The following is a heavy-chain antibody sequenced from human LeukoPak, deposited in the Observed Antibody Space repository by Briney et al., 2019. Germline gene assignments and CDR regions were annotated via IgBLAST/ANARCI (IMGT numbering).Heavy chain of an antibody. Sequence: GGSLRLSCAASGFTFSSYSMNWVRQAPGKGLEWVSYISSSSSAIYYADSVKGRFTISRDNAKNSLYLQMNTLRAEDTAVYYCARERSAFYDSSDYWGQGTLVTVSS. D-gene: IGHD3-22*01. J-gene: IGHJ4*02. CDR1: GFTFSSYS. CDR2: ISSSSSAI. CDR3: ARERSAFYDSSDY. V-gene: IGHV3-48*04.